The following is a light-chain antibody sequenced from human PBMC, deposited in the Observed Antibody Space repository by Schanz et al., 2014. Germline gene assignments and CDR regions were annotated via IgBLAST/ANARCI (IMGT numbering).Light chain of an antibody. CDR3: SSYAGSNFVV. V-gene: IGLV2-11*01. J-gene: IGLJ2*01. CDR1: SSDVGGYNY. Sequence: QSVLTQPRSVSGSPGQSVTISCTGTSSDVGGYNYVSWYQQHPGKAPKLMIYEVSNRPSGVPDRFSGSKSGNTASLTVSGLQAEDEADYYCSSYAGSNFVVFGGGTKLTVL. CDR2: EVS.